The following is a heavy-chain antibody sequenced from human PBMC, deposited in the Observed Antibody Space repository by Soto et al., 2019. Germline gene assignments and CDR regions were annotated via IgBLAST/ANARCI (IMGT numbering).Heavy chain of an antibody. V-gene: IGHV3-48*02. Sequence: EVQLVESGGGLVQPGGSRRVSCAASGFSFSNYAMNWVRQAPGKGLERVSYISIGSGSIFYADSVKGRFTISRDDAQNSLYMQMNTLRDEDTAVYYCVRDDRWAFDFWGQGTMVTVSS. CDR2: ISIGSGSI. D-gene: IGHD3-22*01. CDR3: VRDDRWAFDF. CDR1: GFSFSNYA. J-gene: IGHJ3*01.